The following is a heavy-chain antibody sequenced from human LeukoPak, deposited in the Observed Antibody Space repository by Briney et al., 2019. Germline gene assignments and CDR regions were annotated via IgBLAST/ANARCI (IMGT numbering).Heavy chain of an antibody. V-gene: IGHV1-69*04. CDR3: ARSMIIAAAGKGDWFDP. Sequence: SVKVSCKASGGTFSSYAISWVRQAPGQGLEWMGRIIPILGIANYAQKFQGRVTITADKSTSTAYMELSSLRSEDTAVYYCARSMIIAAAGKGDWFDPWGQGTPVTVSS. CDR2: IIPILGIA. CDR1: GGTFSSYA. J-gene: IGHJ5*02. D-gene: IGHD6-13*01.